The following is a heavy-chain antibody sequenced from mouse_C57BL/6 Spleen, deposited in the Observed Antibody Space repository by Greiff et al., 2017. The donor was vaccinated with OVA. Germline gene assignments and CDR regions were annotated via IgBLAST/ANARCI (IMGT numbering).Heavy chain of an antibody. CDR1: GYPFTDYE. CDR3: TRDGNYLYYFDY. V-gene: IGHV1-15*01. D-gene: IGHD2-1*01. J-gene: IGHJ2*01. Sequence: QVQLKQSGAELVRPGASVTLSCKASGYPFTDYEMNWVKQKPVHGLEWIGAIDPETGGPAYNQKFKGKAILTADKSSSTAYMELRSLTSEDSAVYYCTRDGNYLYYFDYWGQGTTLTVSS. CDR2: IDPETGGP.